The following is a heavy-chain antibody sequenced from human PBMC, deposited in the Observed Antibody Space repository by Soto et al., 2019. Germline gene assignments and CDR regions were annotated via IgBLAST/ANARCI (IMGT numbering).Heavy chain of an antibody. V-gene: IGHV4-59*01. CDR2: IYSIGST. Sequence: PSETLSLTCTVSGGSISGYYWSWLRQPPGKGLEWIGYIYSIGSTNYNPSLRSRVTMSIDTSQEQFSLRAEDTAVYYCAKDECGSCQYFDYLGQGTLVTVSS. CDR3: AKDECGSCQYFDY. D-gene: IGHD2-15*01. J-gene: IGHJ4*02. CDR1: GGSISGYY.